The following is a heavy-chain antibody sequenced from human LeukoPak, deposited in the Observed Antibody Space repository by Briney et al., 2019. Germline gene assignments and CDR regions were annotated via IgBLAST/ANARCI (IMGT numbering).Heavy chain of an antibody. CDR1: GYTFTSYG. CDR3: AREEIVGATTVAYFDY. J-gene: IGHJ4*02. V-gene: IGHV1-18*01. D-gene: IGHD1-26*01. Sequence: ASVKVSCKASGYTFTSYGISWVRQAPGQGLEWMGWISAYNGNTNYAQKLQGRVTMTTDTSTSTAYMELRSLRSGDTAVYYCAREEIVGATTVAYFDYWGQGTLVTVSS. CDR2: ISAYNGNT.